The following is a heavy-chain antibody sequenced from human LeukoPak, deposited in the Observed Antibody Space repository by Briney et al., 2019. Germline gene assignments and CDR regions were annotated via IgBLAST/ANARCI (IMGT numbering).Heavy chain of an antibody. CDR1: GFTFGDYA. V-gene: IGHV3-49*03. D-gene: IGHD3-10*01. J-gene: IGHJ4*02. Sequence: GRSLRLSCTASGFTFGDYAMSWFRQAPGKGLEWVGFIRSKAYGGTTGYAASVKGRFTISRDDSKNIAYLQMNSLKTEDTAVYYCTRAPNLLWFGELLPPDYWGQGTLVTVSS. CDR3: TRAPNLLWFGELLPPDY. CDR2: IRSKAYGGTT.